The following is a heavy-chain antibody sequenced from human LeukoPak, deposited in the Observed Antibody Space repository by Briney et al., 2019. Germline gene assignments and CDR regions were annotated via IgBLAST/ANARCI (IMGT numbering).Heavy chain of an antibody. D-gene: IGHD2-8*01. Sequence: SETLSLTCTVSGGPISSYYWSWIRQPPGKGLEWIGYIYYSGSTNYNPSLKSRVTISVDTSKNQFSLKLSSVTAADTAVYYCARERMSGMDVWGQGTTVTVSS. J-gene: IGHJ6*02. CDR1: GGPISSYY. CDR2: IYYSGST. V-gene: IGHV4-59*01. CDR3: ARERMSGMDV.